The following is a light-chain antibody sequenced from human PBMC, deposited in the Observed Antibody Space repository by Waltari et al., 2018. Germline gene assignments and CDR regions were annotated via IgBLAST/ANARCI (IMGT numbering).Light chain of an antibody. Sequence: EIVLTQSPATLSLSPGERATLPCRASQSVRSYLAWYQQKPGQAPILLIYDASNRATGIPARFSGGGSGTDFTLTISSLEPEDFAVYYCQQRISWPLTFGGGTKVEIK. CDR2: DAS. J-gene: IGKJ4*01. V-gene: IGKV3-11*01. CDR1: QSVRSY. CDR3: QQRISWPLT.